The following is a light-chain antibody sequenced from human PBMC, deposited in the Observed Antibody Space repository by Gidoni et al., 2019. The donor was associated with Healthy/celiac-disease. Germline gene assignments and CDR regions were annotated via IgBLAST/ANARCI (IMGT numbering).Light chain of an antibody. Sequence: DIVMTQSRDSLAVSLGERATINCKSSRSVFYSSTNTNYLAGYQQTPGQPPKLLIYWASTRASGVPDRFSCSGSGTDFALTISSLQASDVAVYYCQQYYSTPFTFGPXTKVDIK. V-gene: IGKV4-1*01. CDR3: QQYYSTPFT. CDR2: WAS. CDR1: RSVFYSSTNTNY. J-gene: IGKJ3*01.